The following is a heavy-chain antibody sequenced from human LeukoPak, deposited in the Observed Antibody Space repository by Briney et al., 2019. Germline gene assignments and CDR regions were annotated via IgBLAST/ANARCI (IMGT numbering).Heavy chain of an antibody. D-gene: IGHD2-2*01. CDR1: GFTFSDHY. V-gene: IGHV3-72*01. J-gene: IGHJ6*04. CDR2: TRNKANTYTT. Sequence: PGGSLRLSCEASGFTFSDHYMDWVRQAPGKGLAWVGRTRNKANTYTTEYAASVKGRFTISRDDSQSSLYLQMNSLKTEDTVVYYCARGGYCSSASCYGDYYGMDVWGKGTTVTVSS. CDR3: ARGGYCSSASCYGDYYGMDV.